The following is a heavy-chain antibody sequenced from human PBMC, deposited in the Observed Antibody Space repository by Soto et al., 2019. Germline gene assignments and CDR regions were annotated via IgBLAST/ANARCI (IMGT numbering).Heavy chain of an antibody. J-gene: IGHJ6*02. Sequence: GGSLRLSCAASGFTFSSYGMHWVRQAPGKGLEWVAVIWYDGSNKYYADSVKGRFTISRDNSKNTLYLQMNSLRAEDTAVYYCARDYVSVVITSDYHFYYYGMDVWGQGTTVTVSS. CDR3: ARDYVSVVITSDYHFYYYGMDV. D-gene: IGHD3-22*01. V-gene: IGHV3-33*01. CDR1: GFTFSSYG. CDR2: IWYDGSNK.